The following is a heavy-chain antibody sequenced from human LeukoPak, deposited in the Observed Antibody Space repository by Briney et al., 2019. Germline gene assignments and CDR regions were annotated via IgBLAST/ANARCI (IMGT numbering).Heavy chain of an antibody. D-gene: IGHD6-19*01. V-gene: IGHV3-9*01. J-gene: IGHJ1*01. CDR3: TKGPSGIAVAGSPKYFQH. Sequence: GRSLRLSCAASGFTFDDYAMHWVRQAPGKGLEWVSGISWNSGSIDYADSVKGRFTISRDNAKNSLYLQMNSLRADDTALYYCTKGPSGIAVAGSPKYFQHWGQGTLVTVSS. CDR2: ISWNSGSI. CDR1: GFTFDDYA.